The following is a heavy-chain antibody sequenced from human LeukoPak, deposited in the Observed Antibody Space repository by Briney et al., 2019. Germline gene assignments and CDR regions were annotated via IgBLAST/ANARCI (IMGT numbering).Heavy chain of an antibody. D-gene: IGHD2-15*01. CDR2: IYYSGST. Sequence: SQTLSLTCTVSGGSISSGTYYWSWIRQHPGKGLEWIGYIYYSGSTYYNPSLKSRLTISVDTSKNQFSLKLSSVTAADTAMYYCARDMVHCSGGSCYSLRFSYWGQGTLVTVSS. CDR1: GGSISSGTYY. CDR3: ARDMVHCSGGSCYSLRFSY. V-gene: IGHV4-31*03. J-gene: IGHJ4*02.